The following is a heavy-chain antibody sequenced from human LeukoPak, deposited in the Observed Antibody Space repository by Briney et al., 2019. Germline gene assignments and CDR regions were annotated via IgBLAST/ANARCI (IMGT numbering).Heavy chain of an antibody. CDR1: GFTFSTYD. D-gene: IGHD3-10*01. V-gene: IGHV3-30*02. J-gene: IGHJ5*02. CDR2: IRYDGSNK. CDR3: ANLGYYGSGSYHS. Sequence: GGSLRLSCAASGFTFSTYDMHWVRQAPGKGLEWVAFIRYDGSNKYYADSVKGRFTISRDNSKNTLYLQMNSLRAEDTAVYYCANLGYYGSGSYHSWGQGTLVTVSS.